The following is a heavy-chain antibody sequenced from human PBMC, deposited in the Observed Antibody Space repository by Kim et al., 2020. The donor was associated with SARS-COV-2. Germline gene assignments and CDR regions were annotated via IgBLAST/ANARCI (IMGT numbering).Heavy chain of an antibody. CDR1: GGSFSGYY. Sequence: SETLSLTCAVYGGSFSGYYWSWIRQPPGKGLEWIGEINHSGSTNYNPSLKSRVTISVDTSKNQFSLKLSSVTAADTAVYYCAAQTGTTTGTSNWFDPWGQGTLVTVSS. J-gene: IGHJ5*02. CDR3: AAQTGTTTGTSNWFDP. CDR2: INHSGST. V-gene: IGHV4-34*01. D-gene: IGHD1-7*01.